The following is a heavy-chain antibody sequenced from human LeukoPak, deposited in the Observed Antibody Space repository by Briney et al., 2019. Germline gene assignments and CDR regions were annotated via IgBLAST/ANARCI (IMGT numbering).Heavy chain of an antibody. D-gene: IGHD3-10*01. CDR3: ARDGTYGSGSYSSWFDP. Sequence: SETLSLTCTVSGGSISSGIYSWSWIRQPAGNGLEWIGRIYTSGSTNYNPSLKSRVTISVDKSKNQFSLKLSSVTAADTAVYYCARDGTYGSGSYSSWFDPWGQGTLVTVSS. J-gene: IGHJ5*02. CDR2: IYTSGST. CDR1: GGSISSGIYS. V-gene: IGHV4-61*02.